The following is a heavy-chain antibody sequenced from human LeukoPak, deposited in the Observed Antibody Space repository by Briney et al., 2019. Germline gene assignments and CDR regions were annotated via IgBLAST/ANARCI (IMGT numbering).Heavy chain of an antibody. CDR1: GFTFSSYS. Sequence: GGSLRLSCAPSGFTFSSYSMNWVRQAPGKGLEWVSSISSSSSYIYYADSVKGRFTISRDNAKNSLYLQMNSLRAEDTAVYYCARLTGSYALYYYYYYMDVWVKGTTVTVSS. D-gene: IGHD1-26*01. V-gene: IGHV3-21*01. CDR3: ARLTGSYALYYYYYYMDV. CDR2: ISSSSSYI. J-gene: IGHJ6*03.